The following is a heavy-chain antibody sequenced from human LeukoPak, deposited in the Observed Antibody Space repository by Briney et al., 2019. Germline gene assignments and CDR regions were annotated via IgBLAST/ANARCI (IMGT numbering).Heavy chain of an antibody. D-gene: IGHD6-13*01. J-gene: IGHJ2*01. CDR2: IYYSGST. Sequence: NSSETLSLTCTVSGGSISSYYWSWIRQPPGKGLEWIGYIYYSGSTNYNPSLKSRVTISVDTSKNQFSLKLSSVTAADTAVYYCARAREAAAGTGEYWYFDLWGRGTLVTVSS. CDR1: GGSISSYY. CDR3: ARAREAAAGTGEYWYFDL. V-gene: IGHV4-59*01.